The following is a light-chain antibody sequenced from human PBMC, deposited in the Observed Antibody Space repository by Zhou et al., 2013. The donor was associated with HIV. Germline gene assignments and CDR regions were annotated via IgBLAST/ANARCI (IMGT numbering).Light chain of an antibody. V-gene: IGKV1-9*01. CDR2: ATS. CDR3: QQYKIYPLT. Sequence: IQLTQSPSSLSASVGDRVTITCRASQGIRSYLAWYQQKPGKAPKLLIYATSTLQSGVPSRFSGSESGTEFTLTISNLQPEDIATYYCQQYKIYPLTFGGGTKVEIK. CDR1: QGIRSY. J-gene: IGKJ4*01.